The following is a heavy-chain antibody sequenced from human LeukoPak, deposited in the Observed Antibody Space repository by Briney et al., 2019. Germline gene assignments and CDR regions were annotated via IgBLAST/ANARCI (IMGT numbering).Heavy chain of an antibody. D-gene: IGHD6-19*01. CDR3: ARDIAVAGP. Sequence: TGGSLRLSCAASGFTFSTYWIQWVRQAPGKVLGWVSRIHRDGSRTSYADSVKGRFTISRDNAKNTLYLQMNSLRAEDTAVYYCARDIAVAGPWGQGTLVTVSS. CDR2: IHRDGSRT. J-gene: IGHJ5*02. V-gene: IGHV3-74*01. CDR1: GFTFSTYW.